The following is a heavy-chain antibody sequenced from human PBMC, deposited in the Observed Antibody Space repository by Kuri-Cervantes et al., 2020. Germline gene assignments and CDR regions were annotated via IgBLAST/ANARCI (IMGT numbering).Heavy chain of an antibody. D-gene: IGHD3-10*01. CDR2: MNPNSGNT. V-gene: IGHV1-8*01. CDR3: ARHLVVRGAAYDY. CDR1: EYTFTSYD. Sequence: ASVKVSCKASEYTFTSYDINWVRQATGQGLEWMGWMNPNSGNTGYAQKFQGRVTMTRNTSISTAYMELSSLRSEDTAVYYCARHLVVRGAAYDYWGQGTLVTVSS. J-gene: IGHJ4*02.